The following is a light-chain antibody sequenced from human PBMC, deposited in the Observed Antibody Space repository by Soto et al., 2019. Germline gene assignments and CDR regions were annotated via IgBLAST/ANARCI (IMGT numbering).Light chain of an antibody. V-gene: IGKV1-39*01. J-gene: IGKJ2*01. CDR2: AAS. Sequence: DIQMTQSPSSLSASLGDRVTITCRASQSISSYLNWYQQKPGKAPKLLIYAASSLQSGVPSRFSGSGSGTDFTLTISSLQPEDVATYYCQQSYSTPRTFGQGTKLDIK. CDR1: QSISSY. CDR3: QQSYSTPRT.